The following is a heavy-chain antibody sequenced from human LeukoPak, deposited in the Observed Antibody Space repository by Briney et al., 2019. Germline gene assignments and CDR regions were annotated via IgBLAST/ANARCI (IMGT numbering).Heavy chain of an antibody. CDR2: IYYSGST. CDR1: GGSFSSSSYY. D-gene: IGHD3-10*01. CDR3: ARRLKTAYYYGSGSYYNPPYNWFDP. Sequence: SETLSLTCTVSGGSFSSSSYYWGWIRQPPGKGLEWIGSIYYSGSTYYNPSLKSRVTISVDTSKNQFSLKLSSVTAADAAVYYCARRLKTAYYYGSGSYYNPPYNWFDPWGQGTLVTVSS. J-gene: IGHJ5*02. V-gene: IGHV4-39*01.